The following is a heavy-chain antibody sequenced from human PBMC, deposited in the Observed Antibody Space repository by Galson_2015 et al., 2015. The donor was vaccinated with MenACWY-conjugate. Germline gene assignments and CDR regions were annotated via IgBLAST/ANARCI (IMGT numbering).Heavy chain of an antibody. CDR3: ARQFYGGNYLFDY. CDR1: GGTIYSYY. J-gene: IGHJ4*02. Sequence: LSLTCSVSGGTIYSYYWSWIRQPPGKGLEWIGYIYYTGSTNYNPSLKSRVTTSIDTSNNQFSLRLSSVTAADTAVYYCARQFYGGNYLFDYWGQGILVTVSS. V-gene: IGHV4-59*08. D-gene: IGHD4-23*01. CDR2: IYYTGST.